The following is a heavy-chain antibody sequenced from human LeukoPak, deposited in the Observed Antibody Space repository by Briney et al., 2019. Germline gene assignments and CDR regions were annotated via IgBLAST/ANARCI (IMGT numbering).Heavy chain of an antibody. CDR1: GYTFTGYY. CDR3: ARTPLKTWIQLWNFDY. D-gene: IGHD5-18*01. Sequence: ASVKVSCKASGYTFTGYYMHWVRQAPGQGLEWVGWINPNSGGTNYAQKFQGRVTMTRDTSISTAYMELSRLRSDDTAVYYCARTPLKTWIQLWNFDYWGQGTLVTVSS. CDR2: INPNSGGT. V-gene: IGHV1-2*02. J-gene: IGHJ4*02.